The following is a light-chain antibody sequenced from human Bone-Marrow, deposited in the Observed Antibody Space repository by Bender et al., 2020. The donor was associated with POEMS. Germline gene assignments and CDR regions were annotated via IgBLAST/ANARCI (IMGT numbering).Light chain of an antibody. V-gene: IGLV3-21*02. Sequence: SYVLTQPPSVSVAPGQTARISCGGNNIGSEGVHWYQQKPGQAPVLVVHDDSDRPSGIPERFAGSNSGNTATLTISGTQAMDEADYFCQAWDSSTAVVFGTGTRVTVL. CDR3: QAWDSSTAVV. CDR1: NIGSEG. J-gene: IGLJ1*01. CDR2: DDS.